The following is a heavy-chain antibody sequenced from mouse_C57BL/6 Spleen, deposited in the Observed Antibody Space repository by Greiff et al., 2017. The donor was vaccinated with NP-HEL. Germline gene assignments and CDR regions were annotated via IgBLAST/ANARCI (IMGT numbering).Heavy chain of an antibody. D-gene: IGHD1-3*01. CDR2: INPNNGGT. V-gene: IGHV1-26*01. Sequence: VQLQQSGPELVKPGASVKISCKASGYTFTDYYMNWVKQSHGKSLEWIGDINPNNGGTSYNQKFKGKATLTVDKSSSTAYMELRSLTSEDSAVYYCARMNYNPFAYWGQGTLVTVSA. J-gene: IGHJ3*01. CDR1: GYTFTDYY. CDR3: ARMNYNPFAY.